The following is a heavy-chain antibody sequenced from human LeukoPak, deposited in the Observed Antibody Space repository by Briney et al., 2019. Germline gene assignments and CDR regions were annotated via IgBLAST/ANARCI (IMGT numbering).Heavy chain of an antibody. Sequence: SETLSLTCTVSGGSISSYYWSWIRQPPGKGLEWIGYIYYSGSTNYNPSLKSRVTMSVDTSKNQFSLKLSSVTAADTAVYYCARWNIAVAAFDYWGQGTLVTVSS. CDR3: ARWNIAVAAFDY. V-gene: IGHV4-59*12. CDR1: GGSISSYY. CDR2: IYYSGST. J-gene: IGHJ4*02. D-gene: IGHD6-19*01.